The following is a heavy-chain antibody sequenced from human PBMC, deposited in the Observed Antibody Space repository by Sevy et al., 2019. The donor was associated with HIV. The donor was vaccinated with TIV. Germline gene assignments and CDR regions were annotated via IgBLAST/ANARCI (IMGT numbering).Heavy chain of an antibody. V-gene: IGHV3-21*01. J-gene: IGHJ5*02. D-gene: IGHD3-16*02. CDR1: GFTFSSYS. CDR3: ARLSEEVTQIGWFDP. CDR2: ISSSSSYI. Sequence: GGSLRLSCAASGFTFSSYSMNWVRQAPGKGLEWVSSISSSSSYIYYADSVKGRFTISRDNAKNSLYLQMNSLRAEDTAVYYCARLSEEVTQIGWFDPWGQGTLVTVSS.